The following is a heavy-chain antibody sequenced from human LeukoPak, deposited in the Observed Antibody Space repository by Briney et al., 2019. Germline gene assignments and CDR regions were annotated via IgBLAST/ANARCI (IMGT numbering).Heavy chain of an antibody. D-gene: IGHD1-26*01. CDR3: ARDGAGRGRRHNWFDP. CDR1: RYTFTGYY. J-gene: IGHJ5*02. CDR2: INPNSGGT. Sequence: ASVKVSCKASRYTFTGYYMHWVRQAPGQGLEWMGWINPNSGGTNYAQKFQGRVTMTRDTSISTAYMELSRLRSDDTAVYYCARDGAGRGRRHNWFDPWGQGTLVTVSS. V-gene: IGHV1-2*02.